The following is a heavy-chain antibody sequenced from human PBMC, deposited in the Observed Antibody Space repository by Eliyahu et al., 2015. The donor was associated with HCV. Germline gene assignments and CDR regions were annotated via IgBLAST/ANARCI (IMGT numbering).Heavy chain of an antibody. CDR1: GGTFSSYA. J-gene: IGHJ6*02. D-gene: IGHD7-27*01. Sequence: QVQLVQSGAEVKKPGSSVKVSCKASGGTFSSYAISWVXQAPGQGLEWXGRIIPIXGIANYAQKFQGRVTITADKSTSTAYMELSSLRSEDTAVYYCAREVPGDSSYGMDVWGQGTTVTVSS. CDR2: IIPIXGIA. CDR3: AREVPGDSSYGMDV. V-gene: IGHV1-69*04.